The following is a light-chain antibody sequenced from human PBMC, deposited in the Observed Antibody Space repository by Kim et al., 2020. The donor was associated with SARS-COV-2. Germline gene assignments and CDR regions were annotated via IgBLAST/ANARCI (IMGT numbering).Light chain of an antibody. Sequence: SLSPGESAALSCRASHSVNNYLAWYQQKPGQAPRLLIYDAFNRATGIPARFSGSGSGRDYTLTISSLEPEDSAVYYCQQRSNWLTFGGGTKVDIK. J-gene: IGKJ4*01. CDR3: QQRSNWLT. V-gene: IGKV3-11*02. CDR1: HSVNNY. CDR2: DAF.